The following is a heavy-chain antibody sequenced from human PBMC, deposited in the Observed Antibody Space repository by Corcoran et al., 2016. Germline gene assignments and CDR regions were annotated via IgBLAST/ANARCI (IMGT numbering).Heavy chain of an antibody. CDR1: GFTVSNHY. Sequence: EVQLVESGGGLIQPGGSLRLSCAASGFTVSNHYMSWVRQAPGKGLEWISVIYSSAGSTYHADSVKGRFTNSRDNSKNTVYLQMNSLRVEDTAVYYCSRDLGERGQGTVVTVSS. CDR2: IYSSAGST. J-gene: IGHJ4*02. V-gene: IGHV3-53*01. CDR3: SRDLGE. D-gene: IGHD3-16*01.